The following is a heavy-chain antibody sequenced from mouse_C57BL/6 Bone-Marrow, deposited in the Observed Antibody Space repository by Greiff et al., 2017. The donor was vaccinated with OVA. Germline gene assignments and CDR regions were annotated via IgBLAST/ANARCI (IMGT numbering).Heavy chain of an antibody. D-gene: IGHD2-4*01. V-gene: IGHV1-81*01. CDR1: GYTFTSYG. J-gene: IGHJ3*01. Sequence: QVQLKQSGAELARPGASVKLSCKASGYTFTSYGISWVKQRPGQGLEWIGEIYPRSGSTYYNEKFKGKATLTADKSSSTAYMELRSLTSEDSAVYYCARDDYGWCAYWGQGTLVTVSA. CDR2: IYPRSGST. CDR3: ARDDYGWCAY.